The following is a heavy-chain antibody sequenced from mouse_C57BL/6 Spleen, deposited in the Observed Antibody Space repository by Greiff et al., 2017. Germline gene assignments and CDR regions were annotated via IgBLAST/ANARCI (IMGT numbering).Heavy chain of an antibody. CDR1: GFTFSDYG. D-gene: IGHD2-3*01. Sequence: EVKLMESGGGLVKPGGSLKLSCAASGFTFSDYGMHWVRQAPEKGLEWVAYISSGSSTIYYADTVKGRFTISRDNAENTLFLQMTSLRSEDTAMYYGARSYDGYYGYYAMDYWGQGTSVTVSS. V-gene: IGHV5-17*01. CDR2: ISSGSSTI. CDR3: ARSYDGYYGYYAMDY. J-gene: IGHJ4*01.